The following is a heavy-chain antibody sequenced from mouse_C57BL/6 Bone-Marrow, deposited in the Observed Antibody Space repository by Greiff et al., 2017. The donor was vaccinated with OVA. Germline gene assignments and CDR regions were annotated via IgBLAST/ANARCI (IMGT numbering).Heavy chain of an antibody. D-gene: IGHD2-5*01. CDR1: GYTFTSYG. V-gene: IGHV1-81*01. Sequence: QVQLKQSGAELARPGASVKLSCKASGYTFTSYGISWVKQRTGQGLEWIGEIYPRSGNTYYNEKFKGKATLTADKSSSTAYMELRSLTSEDSAVYVCARGYSNLWSFDVWGTGTTVTVSS. J-gene: IGHJ1*03. CDR3: ARGYSNLWSFDV. CDR2: IYPRSGNT.